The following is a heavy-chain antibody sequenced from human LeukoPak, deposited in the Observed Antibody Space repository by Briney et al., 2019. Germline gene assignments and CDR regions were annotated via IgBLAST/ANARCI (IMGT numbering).Heavy chain of an antibody. V-gene: IGHV4-34*01. J-gene: IGHJ4*02. CDR1: GGSFSGYY. CDR2: INHSGST. D-gene: IGHD3-22*01. Sequence: KPSETLSLTCAVYGGSFSGYYWSWIRQPPGKGLEWIGEINHSGSTNYNPSPKRRVTISVDTSRNQFSLKLSSVTAADTAVYYCARSRDSSGYYYPFVYWGQGTLVTVSS. CDR3: ARSRDSSGYYYPFVY.